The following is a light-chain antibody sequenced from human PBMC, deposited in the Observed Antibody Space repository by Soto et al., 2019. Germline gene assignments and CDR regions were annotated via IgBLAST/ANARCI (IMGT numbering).Light chain of an antibody. CDR3: QQRSNWIT. CDR1: QSVSSY. CDR2: DAS. J-gene: IGKJ5*01. V-gene: IGKV3-11*01. Sequence: ELVLTQSPATLSLSPGERATLSCRASQSVSSYLAWYQPKPGQAPRLLIYDASNRATGIPARFSGSGSGTDFTLTISSLEPEDFAVYYCQQRSNWITFGQGTRLEIK.